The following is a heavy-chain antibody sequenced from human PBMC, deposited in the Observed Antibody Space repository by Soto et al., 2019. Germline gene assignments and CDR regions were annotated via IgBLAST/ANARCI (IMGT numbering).Heavy chain of an antibody. CDR1: GYTFTSYA. V-gene: IGHV1-3*04. Sequence: ASVKVSCKASGYTFTSYAMHWVRQAPGQRLEWMGWINTGNGNTKYSQKFQGRVTITRDTSASTAYMELSSLRSEDTAVYYCARRGGYDYGDYVFDYWGQGTLVTVSS. J-gene: IGHJ4*02. D-gene: IGHD4-17*01. CDR2: INTGNGNT. CDR3: ARRGGYDYGDYVFDY.